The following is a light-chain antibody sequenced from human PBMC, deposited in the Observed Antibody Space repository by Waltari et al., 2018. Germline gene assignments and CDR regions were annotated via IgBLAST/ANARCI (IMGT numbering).Light chain of an antibody. V-gene: IGKV3-20*01. Sequence: EIVLTQSPGTLSLSPGDRATLSCRASQSVSRSLAWYQQKPGQAARFLIYGASSRATGVPDRFSGSGSGTDFSLTISRLEPEDFAVYYCQHYVTLPATFGQGTKVEIK. CDR1: QSVSRS. J-gene: IGKJ1*01. CDR2: GAS. CDR3: QHYVTLPAT.